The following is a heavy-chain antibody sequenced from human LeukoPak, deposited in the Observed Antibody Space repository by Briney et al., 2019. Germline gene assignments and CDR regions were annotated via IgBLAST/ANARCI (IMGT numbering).Heavy chain of an antibody. J-gene: IGHJ5*02. Sequence: ASAKVSCKASGGTFSSYAISWVRQAPGQGLEWMGGIIPIFGTANYAQKFQGRVTITADESTSTAYMELSSLRSEDTAVYYCARGPQGHTYLRGPWGQGTLVTVSS. CDR1: GGTFSSYA. CDR2: IIPIFGTA. CDR3: ARGPQGHTYLRGP. V-gene: IGHV1-69*13.